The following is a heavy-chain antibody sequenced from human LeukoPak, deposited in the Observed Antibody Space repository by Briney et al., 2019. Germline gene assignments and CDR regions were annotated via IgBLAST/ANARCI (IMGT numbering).Heavy chain of an antibody. D-gene: IGHD5-24*01. Sequence: GGSLRLSCAASGFTFSSYSMNWVRQAPGKGLEWVSSISSSSSYIYYADSVKGRFTISRDNAKNSLYLQMNSLRAEDTAVYYCAREKGGYNFWGNIDYWGQGTLVTVSS. CDR2: ISSSSSYI. J-gene: IGHJ4*02. V-gene: IGHV3-21*01. CDR1: GFTFSSYS. CDR3: AREKGGYNFWGNIDY.